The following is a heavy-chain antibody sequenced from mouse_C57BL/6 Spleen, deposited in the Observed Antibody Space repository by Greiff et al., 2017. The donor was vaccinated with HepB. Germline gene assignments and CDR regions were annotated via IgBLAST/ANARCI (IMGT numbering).Heavy chain of an antibody. CDR1: GYTFTDYE. V-gene: IGHV1-15*01. Sequence: QVQLQQSGAELVRPGASVTLSCKASGYTFTDYEMHWVKQTPVHGLEWIGAIDPETGGTAYNQKFKGKAILTADKSSSTAYMELRSLTSEDSAVYYCTREEYYYGSSPCAYWGQGTLVTVSA. CDR3: TREEYYYGSSPCAY. J-gene: IGHJ3*01. D-gene: IGHD1-1*01. CDR2: IDPETGGT.